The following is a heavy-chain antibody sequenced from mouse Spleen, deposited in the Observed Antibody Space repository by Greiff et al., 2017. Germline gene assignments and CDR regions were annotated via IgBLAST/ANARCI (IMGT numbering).Heavy chain of an antibody. CDR2: IYPSDSET. D-gene: IGHD2-4*01. CDR1: GYTFTSYW. V-gene: IGHV1-61*01. Sequence: QVQLQQPGAELVRPGSSVKLSCKASGYTFTSYWMDWVKQRPGQGLEWIGNIYPSDSETHYNQKFKDKATLTVDKSSSTAYMQLSSLTSEDSAVYYCARGAYYDYLWFAYWGQGTLVTVSA. CDR3: ARGAYYDYLWFAY. J-gene: IGHJ3*01.